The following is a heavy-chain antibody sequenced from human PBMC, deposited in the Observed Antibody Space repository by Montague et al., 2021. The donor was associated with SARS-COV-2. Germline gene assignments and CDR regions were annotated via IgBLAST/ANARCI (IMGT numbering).Heavy chain of an antibody. CDR1: GGSISSGGYY. V-gene: IGHV4-61*02. Sequence: TLSLTCTVSGGSISSGGYYWSWLRQPAGQGLEWIGRIYTSGSTXYNPSLKSRVTISVDTSKNQFSLKLSSVTAADTAVYYCAREWVYYDILTGYRNWFDPWGQGTLVTVSS. D-gene: IGHD3-9*01. CDR2: IYTSGST. J-gene: IGHJ5*02. CDR3: AREWVYYDILTGYRNWFDP.